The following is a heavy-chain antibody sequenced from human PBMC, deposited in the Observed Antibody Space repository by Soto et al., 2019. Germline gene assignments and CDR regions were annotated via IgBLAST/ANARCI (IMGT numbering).Heavy chain of an antibody. D-gene: IGHD3-10*01. J-gene: IGHJ5*02. CDR3: AKNSGWFNT. CDR1: GFPFGITD. V-gene: IGHV3-23*01. Sequence: QVLDSGGDLVQPGGSLRLSCAASGFPFGITDMSWVRQAPGKGLEWVSTIDGSGGATHYADSVKGRFTISRDNSKNTVFLQMSSLRADDTAVYHCAKNSGWFNTWGQGTLVTVSS. CDR2: IDGSGGAT.